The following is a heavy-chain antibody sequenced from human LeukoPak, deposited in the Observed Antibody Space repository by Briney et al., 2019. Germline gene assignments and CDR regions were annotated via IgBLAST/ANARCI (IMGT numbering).Heavy chain of an antibody. D-gene: IGHD5-18*01. CDR3: ARGASGYSYG. CDR1: GGSISSYY. Sequence: SETRSLTWTVAGGSISSYYWSWIRQPPRGGLEWVGSIYYSGSTNYNPSLKSRVTISIDTSKNQFSLNLSSVTAADTAVYYCARGASGYSYGWGQGTLVTVSS. V-gene: IGHV4-59*01. CDR2: IYYSGST. J-gene: IGHJ4*02.